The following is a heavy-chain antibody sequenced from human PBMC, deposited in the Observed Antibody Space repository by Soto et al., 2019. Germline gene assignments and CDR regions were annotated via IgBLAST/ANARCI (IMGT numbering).Heavy chain of an antibody. Sequence: LRLSCAASGFTFSSYAMSWVRQAPGKGLEWVSAISGSGGSTYYADSVKGRFTISRDNSKNTLYLQMNSLIAEATAVYYCAKDEDFWSGYEFAYWGQGTLVTVSS. V-gene: IGHV3-23*01. CDR1: GFTFSSYA. CDR3: AKDEDFWSGYEFAY. CDR2: ISGSGGST. J-gene: IGHJ4*02. D-gene: IGHD3-3*01.